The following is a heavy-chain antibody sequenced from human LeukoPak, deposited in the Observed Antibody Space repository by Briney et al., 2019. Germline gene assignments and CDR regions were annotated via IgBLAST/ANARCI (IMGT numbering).Heavy chain of an antibody. V-gene: IGHV3-7*01. J-gene: IGHJ4*02. CDR2: IKLDGSEK. CDR1: GFTFSSFW. Sequence: GGSLRLSCAGSGFTFSSFWMSWVRQAPGKWLEWVDNIKLDGSEKYYVESVKGRFTISRDNAKNSLYLQMNSLRAEDTAVYYCARRYFDYWGQGTLVTVSS. CDR3: ARRYFDY.